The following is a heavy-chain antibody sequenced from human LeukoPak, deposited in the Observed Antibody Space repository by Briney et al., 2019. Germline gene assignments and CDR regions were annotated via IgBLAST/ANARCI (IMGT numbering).Heavy chain of an antibody. D-gene: IGHD3-22*01. V-gene: IGHV4-34*01. CDR2: INHSGST. CDR3: ARGPKADADYYDSSGYYGSDAFDI. J-gene: IGHJ3*02. CDR1: GGSFSGYY. Sequence: SETLSLTCAVYGGSFSGYYWSWIRQPPGKGLEWIGEINHSGSTNYNPSLKSRVTISVDTSKNQFSLKLSSVTAADTAVYHCARGPKADADYYDSSGYYGSDAFDIWGQGTMVTVSS.